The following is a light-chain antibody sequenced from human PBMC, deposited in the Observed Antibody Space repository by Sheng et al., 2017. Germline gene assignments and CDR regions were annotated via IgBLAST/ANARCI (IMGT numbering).Light chain of an antibody. CDR2: GNR. J-gene: IGLJ2*01. Sequence: QSVLTQPPSVSGALGQRVTISCIGTSSNIGTGYDVHWYQQVPGRAPKLLIYGNRDRPSRVPDRFSGSKSGTSASLTISGLQAGDEADYYCQSYDSRLSGPVLFGGGTKLTVL. V-gene: IGLV1-40*01. CDR3: QSYDSRLSGPVL. CDR1: SSNIGTGYD.